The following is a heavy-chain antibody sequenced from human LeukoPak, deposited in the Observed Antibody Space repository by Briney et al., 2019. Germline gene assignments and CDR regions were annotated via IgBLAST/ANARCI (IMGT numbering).Heavy chain of an antibody. D-gene: IGHD3-3*01. V-gene: IGHV1-2*02. J-gene: IGHJ2*01. CDR1: GFVFTGYY. Sequence: RASVKVSCKASGFVFTGYYMHWVRQAPGQGLEWMGWMNPGTGTTKYSQKFQGRVTMSRDTSSSTAYMELNRLTSDDTAVYYCARDGSGFSPYWYFDLWGRGTLVTVSS. CDR3: ARDGSGFSPYWYFDL. CDR2: MNPGTGTT.